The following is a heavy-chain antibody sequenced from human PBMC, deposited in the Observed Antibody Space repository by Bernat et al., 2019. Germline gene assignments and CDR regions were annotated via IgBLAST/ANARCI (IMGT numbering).Heavy chain of an antibody. Sequence: EVQLVESGGGLVQPGGSLRLSCAASGFTFSDHYMDWVRQAPGKGLEWVGRTRNKANSYTTEYAASVKGRFTISRDDSKNSLYLQMNSLKTEDTAVYYCARDWGPGYDCWSDDWAYMDVWGKGTTVTVSS. CDR2: TRNKANSYTT. D-gene: IGHD3-3*01. CDR3: ARDWGPGYDCWSDDWAYMDV. CDR1: GFTFSDHY. V-gene: IGHV3-72*01. J-gene: IGHJ6*03.